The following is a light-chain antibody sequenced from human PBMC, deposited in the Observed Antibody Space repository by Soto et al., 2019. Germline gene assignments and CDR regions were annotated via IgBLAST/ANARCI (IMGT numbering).Light chain of an antibody. Sequence: DIQLTQSPSFLSASVGDRVTITCRASQGISSYLAWYQQKPGKAPKLLIYAASTLQSGVPSRFSGSGSGTEFTLTTSSLQPEDFAIYYCQQLNTYPETFGQGTKVDIK. J-gene: IGKJ1*01. CDR1: QGISSY. CDR2: AAS. CDR3: QQLNTYPET. V-gene: IGKV1-9*01.